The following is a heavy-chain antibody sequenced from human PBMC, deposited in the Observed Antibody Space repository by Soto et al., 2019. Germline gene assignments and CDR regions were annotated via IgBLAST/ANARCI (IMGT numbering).Heavy chain of an antibody. CDR1: GGSISSSCFY. CDR2: IYYSGST. V-gene: IGHV4-61*01. J-gene: IGHJ4*02. D-gene: IGHD6-19*01. CDR3: ARAPGGYSGSGWYGEDY. Sequence: SETLSLTCTVSGGSISSSCFYWSWIRQPPGKGLEWIGYIYYSGSTNYNPSLKSRVTISVDTSKNQFSLKLSSVTAADTAVYYCARAPGGYSGSGWYGEDYWGQGTLVTVSS.